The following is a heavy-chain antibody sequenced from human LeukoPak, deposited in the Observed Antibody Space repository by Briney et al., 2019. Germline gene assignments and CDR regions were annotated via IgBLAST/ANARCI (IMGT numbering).Heavy chain of an antibody. Sequence: ASVNVSCKASGFRFSSFGVSWVRQAPGQGLEWMGWISTYFGVTHYAERFEDSVTMTIDTSTTTAYMELRSLRYDDTAVYYCARDSDYSGNGNGDWFDPWGQGTVVTVSS. CDR1: GFRFSSFG. J-gene: IGHJ5*02. D-gene: IGHD4-11*01. V-gene: IGHV1-18*04. CDR3: ARDSDYSGNGNGDWFDP. CDR2: ISTYFGVT.